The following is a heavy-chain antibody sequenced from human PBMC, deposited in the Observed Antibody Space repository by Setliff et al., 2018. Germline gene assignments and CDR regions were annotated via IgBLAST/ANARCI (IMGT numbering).Heavy chain of an antibody. CDR2: ISGSGGST. V-gene: IGHV3-23*01. CDR1: GFTFSSYA. Sequence: PGGSLRLSCAASGFTFSSYAMSWVRQAPGKGLEWVSAISGSGGSTYYADSVKGRFTISRDNSKNTLYLQMNSLRAEDTAVYYCEKGGTTITIFGVVITDAFDIWGQGTMVTVSS. J-gene: IGHJ3*02. CDR3: EKGGTTITIFGVVITDAFDI. D-gene: IGHD3-3*01.